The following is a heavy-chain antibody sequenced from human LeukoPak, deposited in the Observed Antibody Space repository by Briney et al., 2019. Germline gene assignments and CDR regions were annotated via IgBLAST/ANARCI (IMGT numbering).Heavy chain of an antibody. Sequence: PSETLSLTCTVSGGSISTYYWSWIRQPPRKGLEWIGYIYYSGSTNYNPSLKSRVTISVDTSKNQFSLKLSSVTAADTAVYYCARHRAGTSFDYWGQGTLVTVSS. CDR1: GGSISTYY. V-gene: IGHV4-59*08. J-gene: IGHJ4*02. CDR3: ARHRAGTSFDY. D-gene: IGHD3-10*01. CDR2: IYYSGST.